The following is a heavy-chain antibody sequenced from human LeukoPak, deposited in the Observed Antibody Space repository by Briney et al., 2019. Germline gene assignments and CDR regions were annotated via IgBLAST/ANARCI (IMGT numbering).Heavy chain of an antibody. V-gene: IGHV4-39*01. J-gene: IGHJ4*02. Sequence: SETLSLTCTVSGGSISTTSHSWGWIRQPPGKGLEWIGNIFYSGSTYYNPSLKSRVTISVDTSNSQFSLKLSSVTAADTAVYYCARLLTGYHDVWGQGTLVTVSS. CDR3: ARLLTGYHDV. CDR2: IFYSGST. CDR1: GGSISTTSHS. D-gene: IGHD3-9*01.